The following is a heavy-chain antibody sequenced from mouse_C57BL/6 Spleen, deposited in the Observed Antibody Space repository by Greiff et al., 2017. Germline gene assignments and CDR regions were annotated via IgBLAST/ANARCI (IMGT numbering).Heavy chain of an antibody. D-gene: IGHD4-1*01. J-gene: IGHJ2*01. CDR3: ARGGGTVDFDY. CDR1: GYTFTSYW. Sequence: QVQLQQPGTELVKPGASVKLSCKASGYTFTSYWMHWVKQRPGQGLEWIGNINPSNGGTNYNGKFKGKATLTADKSSSTAYMQLSSLTSEDSAVYFCARGGGTVDFDYWGQGTTLTVSS. V-gene: IGHV1-53*01. CDR2: INPSNGGT.